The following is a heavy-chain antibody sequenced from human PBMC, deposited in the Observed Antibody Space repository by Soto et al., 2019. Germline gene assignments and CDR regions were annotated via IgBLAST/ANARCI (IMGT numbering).Heavy chain of an antibody. Sequence: EILSLTSTVSGESISNKNYHWGWTRQPPGKGLEWIGTVYSNGHTYHNPSLKSRLAMAVDTSKNQFSLSLIFVTAADTAVYFCASLTNGRPGASWGQGTLVTV. V-gene: IGHV4-39*01. CDR2: VYSNGHT. CDR1: GESISNKNYH. D-gene: IGHD2-8*01. CDR3: ASLTNGRPGAS. J-gene: IGHJ5*02.